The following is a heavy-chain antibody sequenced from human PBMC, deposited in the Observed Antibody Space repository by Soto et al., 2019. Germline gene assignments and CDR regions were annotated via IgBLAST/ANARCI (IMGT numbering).Heavy chain of an antibody. CDR2: ISYDGSNK. D-gene: IGHD5-18*01. J-gene: IGHJ6*02. CDR1: GFTFSSYG. CDR3: AKATWIPIWLGKSQPYGMDV. Sequence: QVQLVESGGGVVQPGRSLRLSCAASGFTFSSYGMHWVRQAPGKWLEWVAVISYDGSNKYYADSVKGRFTISRDNSKNTMYLKMNRLRAEDTAVYYCAKATWIPIWLGKSQPYGMDVWGQGTTVTVS. V-gene: IGHV3-30*18.